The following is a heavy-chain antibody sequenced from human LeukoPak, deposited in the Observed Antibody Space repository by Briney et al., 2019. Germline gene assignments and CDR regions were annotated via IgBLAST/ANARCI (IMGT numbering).Heavy chain of an antibody. CDR2: IYYSGST. CDR3: ARGRGITMIVVVPYPFDY. Sequence: SETLSLTCTVSGGSISSYYWSWIRQPPGKGLEWIGYIYYSGSTNYNPSLKSRVTISVDTSKNQFSLKLSSVTAADTAVYYCARGRGITMIVVVPYPFDYWGQGTLVTVSS. V-gene: IGHV4-59*12. J-gene: IGHJ4*02. CDR1: GGSISSYY. D-gene: IGHD3-22*01.